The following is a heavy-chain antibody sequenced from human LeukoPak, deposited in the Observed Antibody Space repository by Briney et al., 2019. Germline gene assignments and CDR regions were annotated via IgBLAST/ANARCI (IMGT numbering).Heavy chain of an antibody. Sequence: GVSLRLSCAASGVTFSNYAMSWVRQAPGKGLEWVSTISGSGDSTYYAGSVKGRFTISRDNSNNMMYLQMNSPRAEDTAVYYCAKDYGSGSYYDYWGQGTLVTVSS. CDR1: GVTFSNYA. CDR2: ISGSGDST. D-gene: IGHD3-10*01. J-gene: IGHJ4*02. V-gene: IGHV3-23*01. CDR3: AKDYGSGSYYDY.